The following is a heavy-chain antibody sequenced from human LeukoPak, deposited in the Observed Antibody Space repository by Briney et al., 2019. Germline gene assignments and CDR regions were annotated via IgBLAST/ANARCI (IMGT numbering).Heavy chain of an antibody. CDR3: ATSRLQPYFDY. J-gene: IGHJ4*02. CDR1: GYTFTSCY. V-gene: IGHV1-46*01. CDR2: INPSGGST. Sequence: GASVKVSCKASGYTFTSCYMHWVRQAPGQGLEWMGIINPSGGSTSYAQKFQGRVTMTRDTSTSTVYMELSSLRSEDTAVYYCATSRLQPYFDYWGQGTLVTVSS. D-gene: IGHD5-24*01.